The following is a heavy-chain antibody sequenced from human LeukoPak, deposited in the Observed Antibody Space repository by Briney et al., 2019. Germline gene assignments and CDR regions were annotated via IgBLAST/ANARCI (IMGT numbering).Heavy chain of an antibody. CDR2: IKQDGSEK. D-gene: IGHD3-10*01. J-gene: IGHJ6*02. CDR1: GFTFSRYW. Sequence: GGSLRLSCAASGFTFSRYWMSWVRLAPGKGLEWVANIKQDGSEKYYVDSVRGRFTISRDDAKNSLYLQMNSLRAEDTAVYYCARLAARRGYYYYGMDVWGQGTAVTVSS. CDR3: ARLAARRGYYYYGMDV. V-gene: IGHV3-7*05.